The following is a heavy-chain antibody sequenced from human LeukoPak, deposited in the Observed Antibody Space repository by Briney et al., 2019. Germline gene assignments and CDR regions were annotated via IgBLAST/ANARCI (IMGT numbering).Heavy chain of an antibody. V-gene: IGHV3-23*01. J-gene: IGHJ4*02. Sequence: GGSLRLSCAASGFTFSSYVMSWVRQAPGKGLEWVSAITGGSDSTYYADSVKGRFTISRDNSKNTLYLQMNSLRAEDTAVYYCAKGSSGARPYFFDYWGQGTL. CDR3: AKGSSGARPYFFDY. CDR1: GFTFSSYV. CDR2: ITGGSDST.